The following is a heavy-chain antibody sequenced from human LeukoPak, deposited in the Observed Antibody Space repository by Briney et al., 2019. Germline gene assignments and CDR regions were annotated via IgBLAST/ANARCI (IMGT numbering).Heavy chain of an antibody. D-gene: IGHD3-9*01. CDR3: ARGPNLDYYDNREYYFDY. CDR1: GYTFTNYG. Sequence: ASVEVSCKSSGYTFTNYGISWVRQAPGQGLEWMGWISAYNGNTNYARKLQGRVTMTTDTSTSTAYMELMSLRSDDTAVYYCARGPNLDYYDNREYYFDYWGQGTLVTVSS. V-gene: IGHV1-18*01. J-gene: IGHJ4*02. CDR2: ISAYNGNT.